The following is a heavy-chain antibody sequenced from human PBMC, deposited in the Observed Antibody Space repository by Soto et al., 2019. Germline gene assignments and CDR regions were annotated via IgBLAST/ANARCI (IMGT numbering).Heavy chain of an antibody. J-gene: IGHJ3*02. V-gene: IGHV4-59*01. D-gene: IGHD3-3*01. Sequence: QVQLQESGPGLVKPSETLSLTCTVSGGSISSYYWSWVRQPPGKGREWIGYIYYSGSTNYNPSLKSRVARSVDTSKNPFYLKLSSVTAADTAVYYCARGGPVLRFLEWLPGGDALDIWGQGTMVTVSS. CDR1: GGSISSYY. CDR2: IYYSGST. CDR3: ARGGPVLRFLEWLPGGDALDI.